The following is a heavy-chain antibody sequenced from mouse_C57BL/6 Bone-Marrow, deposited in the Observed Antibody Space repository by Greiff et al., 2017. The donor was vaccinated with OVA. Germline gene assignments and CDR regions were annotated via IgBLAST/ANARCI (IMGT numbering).Heavy chain of an antibody. CDR3: ATYPFAY. V-gene: IGHV1-72*01. CDR1: GYTFTSYW. D-gene: IGHD2-10*01. CDR2: IDPNSGGT. J-gene: IGHJ3*01. Sequence: QQSCKASGYTFTSYWMHWVKQRPGRGREWIGRIDPNSGGTKYNEKFKSKATLTVDKPSSTAYMQLSSLKSEDSAVYYCATYPFAYWGQGTLVTVSA.